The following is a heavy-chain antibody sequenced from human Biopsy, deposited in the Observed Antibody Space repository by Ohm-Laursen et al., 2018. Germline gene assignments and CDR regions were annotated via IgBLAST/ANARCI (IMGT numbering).Heavy chain of an antibody. D-gene: IGHD3-22*01. V-gene: IGHV4-39*01. Sequence: TLSLTGTVSGGSISNNNYYWGWIRKPPGKGLEWIGSIFYRGSTHYKPSLKSRVNISVDTSKNQFSLKLNSVAAADTAVYYCARDYDTSGYYYVSWGQGTLVTVSS. CDR3: ARDYDTSGYYYVS. CDR2: IFYRGST. J-gene: IGHJ5*02. CDR1: GGSISNNNYY.